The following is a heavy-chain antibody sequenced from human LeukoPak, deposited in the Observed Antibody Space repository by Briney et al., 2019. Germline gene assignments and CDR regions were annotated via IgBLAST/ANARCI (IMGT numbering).Heavy chain of an antibody. CDR2: IAYDGTNK. J-gene: IGHJ3*02. CDR3: ARGGYTGYLFNAFDI. CDR1: GFTFSNYG. Sequence: PGGSLRLSCAASGFTFSNYGMHWVRQAPGKGLEWVAIIAYDGTNKNYADSVKGRFTISRDNSKNTLYLQMNSLRAEDRAVYYCARGGYTGYLFNAFDIWGQGTVVTVSS. D-gene: IGHD5-12*01. V-gene: IGHV3-30*03.